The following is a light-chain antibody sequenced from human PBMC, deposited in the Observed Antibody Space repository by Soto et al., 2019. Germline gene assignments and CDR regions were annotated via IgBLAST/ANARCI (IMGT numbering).Light chain of an antibody. CDR1: QDVSND. J-gene: IGKJ5*01. CDR3: LQHTYIWS. V-gene: IGKV1-17*02. Sequence: DIQMTQSPPSMFAFVGSRVTLTCRASQDVSNDLGWFQQKPGKSPKRLIFGESNLESGAPSSFSGTGSGTEFILTITNLQPEDFATYYCLQHTYIWSVGQVTRLEIK. CDR2: GES.